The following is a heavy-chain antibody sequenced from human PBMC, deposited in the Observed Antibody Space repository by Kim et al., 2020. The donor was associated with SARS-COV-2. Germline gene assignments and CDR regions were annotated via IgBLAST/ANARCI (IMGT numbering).Heavy chain of an antibody. Sequence: YAQKFQGRVTMTRDTSISTAYMELSRLRSDDTAVYYCVSIAAAGTRWFDPWGQGTLVTVSS. V-gene: IGHV1-2*02. CDR3: VSIAAAGTRWFDP. D-gene: IGHD6-13*01. J-gene: IGHJ5*02.